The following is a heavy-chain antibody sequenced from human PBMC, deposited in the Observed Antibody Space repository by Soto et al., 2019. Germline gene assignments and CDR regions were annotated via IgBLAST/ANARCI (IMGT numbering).Heavy chain of an antibody. J-gene: IGHJ4*02. CDR2: IRSKAYGGTT. CDR3: TRYLLSNDPVTLFDY. D-gene: IGHD1-1*01. V-gene: IGHV3-49*03. CDR1: GFTFGDYA. Sequence: GGSLRLSCTASGFTFGDYAMSWFRQAPGKWLEWVGFIRSKAYGGTTEYAASVKGRFTISRDDSKSIAYLQMNSLKTEDTAVYYCTRYLLSNDPVTLFDYWGQGTLVTVSS.